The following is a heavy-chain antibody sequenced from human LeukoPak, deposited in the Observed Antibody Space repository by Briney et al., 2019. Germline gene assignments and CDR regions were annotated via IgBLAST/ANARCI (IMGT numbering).Heavy chain of an antibody. CDR2: ISGSGGST. J-gene: IGHJ6*02. Sequence: GGSLRLSCAASGFTFSSYAMSWVRQAPGKGLEWVSAISGSGGSTYCADSVKGRFTISRDNSKNTLYLQMNSLSAEDTAVYYCAKEDCSGGSCYYYYGMDVWGQGTTVTVSS. V-gene: IGHV3-23*01. CDR1: GFTFSSYA. CDR3: AKEDCSGGSCYYYYGMDV. D-gene: IGHD2-15*01.